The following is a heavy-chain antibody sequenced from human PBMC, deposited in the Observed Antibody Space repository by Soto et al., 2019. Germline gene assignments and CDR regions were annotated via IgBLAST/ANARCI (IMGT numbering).Heavy chain of an antibody. CDR2: ISTSGDTT. D-gene: IGHD3-22*01. CDR1: GFTFSSYT. Sequence: EVQLLESGGGLVQPGGSLRLSCAASGFTFSSYTLSWVRQAPGKGLEWGSSISTSGDTTSYADSVKGQFTISRDNSKNTLFLQMNSLRAEDTAVYYCRGVYDSSGGYFHHWGQGTLGNVSS. J-gene: IGHJ1*01. V-gene: IGHV3-23*01. CDR3: RGVYDSSGGYFHH.